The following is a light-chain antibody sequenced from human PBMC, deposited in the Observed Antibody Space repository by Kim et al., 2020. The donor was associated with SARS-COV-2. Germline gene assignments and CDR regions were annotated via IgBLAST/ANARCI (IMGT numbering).Light chain of an antibody. V-gene: IGLV1-44*01. CDR3: AAWYDSLNGPV. CDR1: SSNIGSNT. J-gene: IGLJ3*02. CDR2: NNN. Sequence: GQRVTISCSGSSSNIGSNTVNWYQQLPGTAPKLLIYNNNQRPSGVPDRFSGSKSGTSASLAISGLQSEDEADYYCAAWYDSLNGPVFGGGTKLTVL.